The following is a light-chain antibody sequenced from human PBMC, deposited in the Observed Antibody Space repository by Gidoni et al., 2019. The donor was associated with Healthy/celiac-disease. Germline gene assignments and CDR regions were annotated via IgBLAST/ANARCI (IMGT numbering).Light chain of an antibody. Sequence: EIVLTQSPGNLSLSPGERATLSCRASQSVSSSYLAWYQQKPGQAPRLLISCASSRATGIPDRFCGSWSGTDFTLTISGLEPEYFAVYYCQQYGSSLWTFGQGTKVEIK. J-gene: IGKJ1*01. CDR3: QQYGSSLWT. CDR2: CAS. CDR1: QSVSSSY. V-gene: IGKV3-20*01.